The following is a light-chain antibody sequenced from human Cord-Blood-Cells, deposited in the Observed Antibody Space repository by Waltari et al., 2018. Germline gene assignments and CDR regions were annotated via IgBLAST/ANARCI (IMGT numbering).Light chain of an antibody. CDR3: SSYTSSSV. V-gene: IGLV2-14*01. J-gene: IGLJ2*01. CDR2: AVS. CDR1: SSDVGGYNY. Sequence: QSALTQPASVSGSPGQSITISCTGTSSDVGGYNYVSWYQQHPGKAPKLMIYAVSKRPSGVSSRFSDSQSGNPASLTISGLQAEDEADYYCSSYTSSSVFGGGTKLTVL.